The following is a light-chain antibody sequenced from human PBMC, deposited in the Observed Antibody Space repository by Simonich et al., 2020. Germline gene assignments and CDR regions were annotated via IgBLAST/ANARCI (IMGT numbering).Light chain of an antibody. CDR1: QSISSW. CDR2: KAS. Sequence: DIQMTQSPSTLSASVGDRVTITFRASQSISSWLTWSQQKPGKAPKLLIYKASSLESGVPSRFSGSGSGTEFTLTISSLQPDDFATYYFQQYYSTPITFGQGTRLEIK. J-gene: IGKJ5*01. CDR3: QQYYSTPIT. V-gene: IGKV1-5*03.